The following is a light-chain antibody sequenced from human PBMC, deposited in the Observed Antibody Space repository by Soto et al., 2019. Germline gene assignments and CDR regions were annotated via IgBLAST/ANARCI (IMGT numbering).Light chain of an antibody. CDR3: QCYDRGLSAYD. V-gene: IGLV1-40*01. Sequence: QSVLTQPRSGSGAPGQRVTISCSGSSSNIGSRYDRQWFQQVPETVPRLLIYGNDYRPSVVPDRFAGSKSRTPASLAITGLDAHDEADHSCQCYDRGLSAYDIGPGTKATVL. CDR1: SSNIGSRYD. J-gene: IGLJ1*01. CDR2: GND.